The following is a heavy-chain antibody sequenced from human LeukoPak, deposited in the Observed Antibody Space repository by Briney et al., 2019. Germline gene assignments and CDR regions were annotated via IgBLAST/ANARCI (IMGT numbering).Heavy chain of an antibody. CDR1: GGSFSGYY. V-gene: IGHV4-34*01. J-gene: IGHJ4*02. CDR3: ARGRAVAEY. CDR2: INHSGST. Sequence: SETLSLTCAVYGGSFSGYYWSWIRQPPGKGLEWIGEINHSGSTNYNPSLKSRVTMSADTSKNQFSLQLSSVTATDTAVYYCARGRAVAEYWGQGTLVTVSS. D-gene: IGHD6-19*01.